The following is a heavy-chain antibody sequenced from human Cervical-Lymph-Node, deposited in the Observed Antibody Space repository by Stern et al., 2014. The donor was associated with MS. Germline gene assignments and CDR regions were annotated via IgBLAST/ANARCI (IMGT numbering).Heavy chain of an antibody. Sequence: EESGPPLVKPTQTLTLTCTFSGFGLSASGVGVGWIRQPPGKALEWLALLYWGDDKRYSPSLANRLNLIKDTSKSQVVLTMTNVDPVDTGTYYCAYRGRTGSFDSWGQGALVIVSS. V-gene: IGHV2-5*02. CDR3: AYRGRTGSFDS. J-gene: IGHJ4*02. CDR1: GFGLSASGVG. D-gene: IGHD3-16*01. CDR2: LYWGDDK.